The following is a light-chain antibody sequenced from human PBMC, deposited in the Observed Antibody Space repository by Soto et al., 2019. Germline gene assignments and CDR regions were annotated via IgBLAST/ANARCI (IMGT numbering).Light chain of an antibody. V-gene: IGKV3-20*01. Sequence: EIVLPQSPGTLSLSPGERATISCRASQSVSNNYLAWYKQKPGQAPRLLIYGASNRATGIPDRFSVSGSGTDFTLTIRRLEPEDFAVDDCQQYGSSGTFGQGTKVDIK. CDR1: QSVSNNY. CDR3: QQYGSSGT. CDR2: GAS. J-gene: IGKJ1*01.